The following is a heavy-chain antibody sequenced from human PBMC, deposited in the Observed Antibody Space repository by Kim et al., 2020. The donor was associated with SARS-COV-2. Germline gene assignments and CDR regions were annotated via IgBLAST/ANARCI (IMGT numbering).Heavy chain of an antibody. D-gene: IGHD1-26*01. V-gene: IGHV3-66*04. J-gene: IGHJ4*02. CDR3: ARHERESGSPFDY. Sequence: ADARKGRVTISRDKPQNPLYLQMNRLRAEDTAVYYGARHERESGSPFDYWGQGTLVTVSS.